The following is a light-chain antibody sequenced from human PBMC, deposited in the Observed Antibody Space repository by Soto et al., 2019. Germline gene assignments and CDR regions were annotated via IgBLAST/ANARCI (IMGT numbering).Light chain of an antibody. CDR2: GAY. CDR3: PQRGQCPST. CDR1: PTVDRY. V-gene: IGKV3-11*01. J-gene: IGKJ2*02. Sequence: LTQTPDTHSLSRGETATLTCRASPTVDRYVAWYQQKVGQAPRLLIYGAYTRATGVGVRFTGSGSATDFSLTITSLEPEDCAVYYCPQRGQCPSTFGPGTKGDIK.